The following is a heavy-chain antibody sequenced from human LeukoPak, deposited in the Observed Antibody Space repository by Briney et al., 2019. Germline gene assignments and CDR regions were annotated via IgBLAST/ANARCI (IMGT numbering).Heavy chain of an antibody. Sequence: GGSLRLSCAASGFTFSNAWMSWVRQAPGKGLEWVGRIKSKTDGGTTDYAAPVKGRFTISRDDSKNTLYLQMNSLKTEDTAVYYCTTDPSGYDPDAFDIWGQGTMVTVSS. V-gene: IGHV3-15*01. CDR1: GFTFSNAW. J-gene: IGHJ3*02. D-gene: IGHD5-12*01. CDR3: TTDPSGYDPDAFDI. CDR2: IKSKTDGGTT.